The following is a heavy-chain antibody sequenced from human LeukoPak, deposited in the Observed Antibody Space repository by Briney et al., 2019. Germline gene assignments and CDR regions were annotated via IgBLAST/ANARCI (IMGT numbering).Heavy chain of an antibody. D-gene: IGHD5-24*01. CDR2: FYKGGNT. V-gene: IGHV3-53*01. Sequence: GGSLRLSCAASGFTVSSNYMSWVRQAPGKGLEWVSVFYKGGNTYYTDSVKGRFTISRDNSKNTVSLQMNSLRAEDTAVYYCGRGNGYNFFDPWGQGTLVTVSS. J-gene: IGHJ5*02. CDR3: GRGNGYNFFDP. CDR1: GFTVSSNY.